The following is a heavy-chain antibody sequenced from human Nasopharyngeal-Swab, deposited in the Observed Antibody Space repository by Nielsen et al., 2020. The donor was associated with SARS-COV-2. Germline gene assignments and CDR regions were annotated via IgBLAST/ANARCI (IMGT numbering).Heavy chain of an antibody. J-gene: IGHJ6*02. D-gene: IGHD2-2*01. Sequence: GSLKISCAASGFTFSSYSMNWVRQAPGKGLEWVSYISSSSSTIYYADSVKGRFTISRDNAKNSLYLQMNSLRDEDTAVYYCASSLYCSSTSCHSYYYGMDVWVQGTTVTVSS. V-gene: IGHV3-48*02. CDR2: ISSSSSTI. CDR3: ASSLYCSSTSCHSYYYGMDV. CDR1: GFTFSSYS.